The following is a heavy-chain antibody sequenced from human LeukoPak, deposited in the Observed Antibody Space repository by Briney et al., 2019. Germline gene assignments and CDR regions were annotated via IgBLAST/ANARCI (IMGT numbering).Heavy chain of an antibody. CDR1: GYTFTSYG. V-gene: IGHV1-18*01. Sequence: ASVKLSCTASGYTFTSYGISWVRQAPGQGLEWMGWISAYNGNTNYAQKLQGRVTMTTDTSTSTAYMELRSLRSDDTAVYYCARENWNYGYDYWGQGTLVTVSS. J-gene: IGHJ4*02. CDR3: ARENWNYGYDY. CDR2: ISAYNGNT. D-gene: IGHD1-7*01.